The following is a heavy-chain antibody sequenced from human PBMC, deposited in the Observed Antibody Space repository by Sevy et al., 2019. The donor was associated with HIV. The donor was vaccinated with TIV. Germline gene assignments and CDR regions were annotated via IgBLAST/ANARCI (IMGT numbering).Heavy chain of an antibody. CDR1: GFTFSTYA. V-gene: IGHV3-23*01. CDR3: AKVGVRVGGTFDLFYFDY. Sequence: GGSLRLSCAASGFTFSTYAMSWVRQAPGKGLEWVSGISGSGVTTYYADSVKGRFTISRDNSKNTLYLQMNSLTAEDTAVYYCAKVGVRVGGTFDLFYFDYWGQGTLVTVSS. J-gene: IGHJ4*02. CDR2: ISGSGVTT. D-gene: IGHD6-19*01.